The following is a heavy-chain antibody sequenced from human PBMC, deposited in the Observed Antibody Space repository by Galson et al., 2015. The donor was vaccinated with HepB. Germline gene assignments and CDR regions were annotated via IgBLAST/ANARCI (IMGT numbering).Heavy chain of an antibody. V-gene: IGHV4-59*08. CDR1: GGSITDYY. CDR3: ARHDGYAYGHVFDY. Sequence: ETLSLTCTVSGGSITDYYWSWIRQPPGKGLEWIGYVYYSGNTNYNPSVESRVTISIDTSKTHFSLKLSSVTAADTGMYYCARHDGYAYGHVFDYWGQGILVTVHS. D-gene: IGHD3-10*01. J-gene: IGHJ4*02. CDR2: VYYSGNT.